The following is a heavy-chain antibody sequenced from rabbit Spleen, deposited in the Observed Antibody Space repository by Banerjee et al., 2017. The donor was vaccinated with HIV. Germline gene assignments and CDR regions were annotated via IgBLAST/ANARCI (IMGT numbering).Heavy chain of an antibody. V-gene: IGHV1S40*01. CDR1: GFSFSSSYY. J-gene: IGHJ4*01. CDR2: IYTGSGQT. CDR3: ARWGAGSDFYKGIDL. D-gene: IGHD8-1*01. Sequence: QSLEESGGDLVKPGASLTLTCTASGFSFSSSYYMCWVRQAPGKGLEWIGCIYTGSGQTWYASWAKGRFTITRSTSLNTVTLQLNSLTAADTATYFCARWGAGSDFYKGIDLWGPGTLVTVS.